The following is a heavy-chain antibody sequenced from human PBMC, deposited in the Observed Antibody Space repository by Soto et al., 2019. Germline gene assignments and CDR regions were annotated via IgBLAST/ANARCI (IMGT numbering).Heavy chain of an antibody. Sequence: VQLLESGGGLVQPGVSLRLSCAASGFIFSNYAMTWVRQAPGQGLERVSTISGSGGTTYYTDSVKGRFTISRDNSKTTRYLQMDSLTAEDTAVYYCATSPLRTKIGFDYWGQGSLVTVSS. J-gene: IGHJ4*02. CDR1: GFIFSNYA. CDR3: ATSPLRTKIGFDY. V-gene: IGHV3-23*01. D-gene: IGHD2-21*01. CDR2: ISGSGGTT.